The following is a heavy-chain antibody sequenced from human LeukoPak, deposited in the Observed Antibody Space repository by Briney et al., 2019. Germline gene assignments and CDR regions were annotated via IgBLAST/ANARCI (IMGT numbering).Heavy chain of an antibody. CDR2: ISSSSSYI. D-gene: IGHD1-26*01. J-gene: IGHJ4*02. CDR3: ASVGRWWELLSTDY. CDR1: GFTFSSYS. Sequence: KAGGSLRLSCAASGFTFSSYSMNWVRQAPGKGLEWVSSISSSSSYIYYADSVKGRFTISRDNAKNSLYLQMNSLRAEDTAAYYCASVGRWWELLSTDYWGQGTLVTVSS. V-gene: IGHV3-21*01.